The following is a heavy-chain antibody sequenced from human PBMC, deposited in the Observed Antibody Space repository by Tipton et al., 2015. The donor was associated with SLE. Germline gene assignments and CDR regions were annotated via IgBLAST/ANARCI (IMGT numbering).Heavy chain of an antibody. D-gene: IGHD1-26*01. J-gene: IGHJ4*02. CDR3: ARGGGSYYFDY. V-gene: IGHV4-39*07. CDR2: IYYSGST. CDR1: GGSISSSSYY. Sequence: TLSLTCTVSGGSISSSSYYWGWIRQPPGKGLEWIGSIYYSGSTYYNPSLESRVTISVDTSKNQFSLNLSAVTAADTAVYYCARGGGSYYFDYWGQGTLVTVSS.